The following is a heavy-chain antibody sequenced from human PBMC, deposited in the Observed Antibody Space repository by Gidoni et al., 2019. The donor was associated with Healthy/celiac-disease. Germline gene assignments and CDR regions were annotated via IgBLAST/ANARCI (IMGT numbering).Heavy chain of an antibody. D-gene: IGHD5-12*01. CDR2: IYYSGST. V-gene: IGHV4-39*01. CDR3: ARQSIVANNWFDP. J-gene: IGHJ5*02. Sequence: QLQLQESGPGLVKPSETLSLPCTVSGGSISSSSYYWGWIRQPPGKGLEWIGSIYYSGSTYYNPSLKSRVTISVDTSKNQFSLKLSSVTAADTAVYYCARQSIVANNWFDPWGQGTLVTVSS. CDR1: GGSISSSSYY.